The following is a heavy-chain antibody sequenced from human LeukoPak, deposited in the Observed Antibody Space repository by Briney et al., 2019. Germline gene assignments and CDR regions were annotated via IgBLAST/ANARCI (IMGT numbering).Heavy chain of an antibody. CDR3: ARVQSPSVDDSSGYYYLSYFDY. CDR1: GFTFSSYA. J-gene: IGHJ4*02. CDR2: ISSNGGST. V-gene: IGHV3-64*01. D-gene: IGHD3-22*01. Sequence: PGGSLRLSCAASGFTFSSYAMHWVRQAPGKGLEYVSAISSNGGSTYYANSVKGRFTISRDNSKNTLYLQMGSLRAEDMAVYYCARVQSPSVDDSSGYYYLSYFDYWGQGTLVTVSS.